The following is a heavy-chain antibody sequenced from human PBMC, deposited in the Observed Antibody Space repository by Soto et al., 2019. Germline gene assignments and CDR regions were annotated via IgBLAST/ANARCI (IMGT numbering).Heavy chain of an antibody. CDR2: ISSSSSYT. D-gene: IGHD1-26*01. CDR1: GFTFSDYY. CDR3: ASGGYYGDNWFDP. J-gene: IGHJ5*02. V-gene: IGHV3-11*06. Sequence: GPLRLSCAASGFTFSDYYMSWIRQAPGKGLEWVSYISSSSSYTNYADSVKGRFTISRDNSKNTLYLQMNSLRAEDTAVYYCASGGYYGDNWFDPWGQGTLVTVAS.